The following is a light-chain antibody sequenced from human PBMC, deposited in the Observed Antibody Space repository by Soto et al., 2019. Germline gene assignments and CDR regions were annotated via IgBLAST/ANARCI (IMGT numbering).Light chain of an antibody. CDR3: MCYAGANNWV. V-gene: IGLV2-8*01. CDR1: SSDVGNHGY. J-gene: IGLJ3*02. Sequence: QSALTQPPSASGSPGQSVTISCTGTSSDVGNHGYVSWYQQHAGTAPKLIIYDVSNRPSVVPDRFSGSKSANTASLTVSGLQAEDEADYYGMCYAGANNWVFGGGTKLTVL. CDR2: DVS.